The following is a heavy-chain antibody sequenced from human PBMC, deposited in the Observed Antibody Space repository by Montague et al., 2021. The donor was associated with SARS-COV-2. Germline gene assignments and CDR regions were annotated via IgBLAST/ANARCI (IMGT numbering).Heavy chain of an antibody. D-gene: IGHD4-17*01. CDR2: MSSSGATI. CDR1: GFTFSDYY. CDR3: AREDTVTTDQYFGMDV. V-gene: IGHV3-11*01. J-gene: IGHJ6*02. Sequence: SLRLSCAASGFTFSDYYMDWIRQAPGKGLEWVAYMSSSGATIHYADSVKGRFTISRDNTKNSLYLQMNRLTAEDTAVYYCAREDTVTTDQYFGMDVWGQGTTVTVSS.